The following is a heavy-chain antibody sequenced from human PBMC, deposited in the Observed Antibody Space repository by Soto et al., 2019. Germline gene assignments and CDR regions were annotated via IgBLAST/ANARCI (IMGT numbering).Heavy chain of an antibody. V-gene: IGHV4-31*03. CDR3: AREGGSYDSGGYLIRGAFDI. D-gene: IGHD3-22*01. CDR2: IYFRGNT. CDR1: GDSISRIDYY. J-gene: IGHJ3*02. Sequence: SETLSLTCSVSGDSISRIDYYWTWIRQHPEKGLEWIGNIYFRGNTYYSPSLESRLTISVDTSKNQFSLKLTSVTAADTAVYYCAREGGSYDSGGYLIRGAFDIWGQGTMVT.